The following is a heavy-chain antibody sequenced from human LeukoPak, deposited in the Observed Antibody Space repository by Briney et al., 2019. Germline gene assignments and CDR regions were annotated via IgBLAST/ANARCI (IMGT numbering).Heavy chain of an antibody. CDR3: ARGSASGIYPIDY. J-gene: IGHJ4*02. Sequence: PSETLSLTCAVYGGSFSVYYWSWIRQPPGKGLEWIAEINHLGRTNYNPSLKSRATISIDTSKNQAFLKLSSVTAADTAVYYCARGSASGIYPIDYWGKGTLVTVSS. D-gene: IGHD5-12*01. CDR1: GGSFSVYY. CDR2: INHLGRT. V-gene: IGHV4-34*01.